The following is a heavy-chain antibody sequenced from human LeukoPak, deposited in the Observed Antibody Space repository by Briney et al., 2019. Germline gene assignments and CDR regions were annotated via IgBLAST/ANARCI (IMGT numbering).Heavy chain of an antibody. CDR1: GFTFSSYE. Sequence: HSGGSLRLSCAASGFTFSSYEMNWVRQAPGKGLEWVSYIRASGTLTHYADSVEGRFTISRDNAKNSLYLQMNSLRAEDTAVYYCARDGTPIHSSGSVYMDVWGKGTTATISS. CDR3: ARDGTPIHSSGSVYMDV. J-gene: IGHJ6*04. CDR2: IRASGTLT. V-gene: IGHV3-48*03. D-gene: IGHD6-25*01.